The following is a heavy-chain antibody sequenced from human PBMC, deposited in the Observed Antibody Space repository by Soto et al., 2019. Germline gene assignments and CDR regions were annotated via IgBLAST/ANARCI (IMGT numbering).Heavy chain of an antibody. J-gene: IGHJ5*02. CDR3: ARVLYSSSSRDWFDP. Sequence: PSETLSLTCAVSGGSISSSNWWSWVRQPPGKGLEWIGEIYHSGSTNYNPSLKSRVTISVDKSKNQFSLKLSSVTAADTAVYYCARVLYSSSSRDWFDPWGQGTLVTVSS. CDR2: IYHSGST. D-gene: IGHD6-6*01. CDR1: GGSISSSNW. V-gene: IGHV4-4*02.